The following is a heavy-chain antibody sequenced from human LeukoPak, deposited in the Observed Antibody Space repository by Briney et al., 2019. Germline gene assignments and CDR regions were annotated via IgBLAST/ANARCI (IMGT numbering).Heavy chain of an antibody. V-gene: IGHV1-3*01. CDR2: INAGNGNT. CDR1: GYTFTSYA. J-gene: IGHJ4*02. D-gene: IGHD6-13*01. CDR3: ARDVMEQQLVQGFDY. Sequence: ASVKVSCKASGYTFTSYAMHWVRQAPGQRLEWMGWINAGNGNTKYSQKFQGRVTITRDTSASTAYMELSSLRSEDTAVYYCARDVMEQQLVQGFDYWGQGTLVTVSS.